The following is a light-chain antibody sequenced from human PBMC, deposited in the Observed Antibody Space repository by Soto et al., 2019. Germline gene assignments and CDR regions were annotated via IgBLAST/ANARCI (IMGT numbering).Light chain of an antibody. CDR3: QQRRGT. V-gene: IGKV3-11*01. CDR1: QSVSSY. J-gene: IGKJ3*01. CDR2: DAS. Sequence: EIVLTQSPATLSLSPGERATLSCRASQSVSSYLACYQQKPGQAPSLLIYDASNRATGIPARFSGSGSGTDFTLTISSLEPEDFAVYYCQQRRGTFGPGTKVDIK.